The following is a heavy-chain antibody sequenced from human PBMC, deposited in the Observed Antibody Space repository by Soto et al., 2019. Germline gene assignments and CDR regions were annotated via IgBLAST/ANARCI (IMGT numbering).Heavy chain of an antibody. CDR2: IYYSGST. V-gene: IGHV4-61*01. D-gene: IGHD5-12*01. CDR3: ARDVIVATGYFDY. J-gene: IGHJ4*02. CDR1: GGSVSSGSYY. Sequence: SETLSLTCTVSGGSVSSGSYYWSWIRQPPGKGLEWIGYIYYSGSTNYNPSLKSRVTISVDTSKNQFSLKLSSVTAADTAVYYCARDVIVATGYFDYWGQGTLVTVSS.